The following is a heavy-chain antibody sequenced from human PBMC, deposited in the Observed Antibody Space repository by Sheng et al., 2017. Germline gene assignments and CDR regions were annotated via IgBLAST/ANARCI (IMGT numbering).Heavy chain of an antibody. CDR1: GFTFTDYA. CDR2: IRSKAYGGTS. Sequence: EVQVVESGGGLVQPGRSLTLSCTGSGFTFTDYAMAWVRQAPGKGLEWVAGIRSKAYGGTSDYAASVQGRFVISRDDSKTTAYLQMDSLKPDDTGVYYCARAIRNQLLSEYWGQGTLVTVSS. D-gene: IGHD2-2*01. J-gene: IGHJ4*02. CDR3: ARAIRNQLLSEY. V-gene: IGHV3-49*04.